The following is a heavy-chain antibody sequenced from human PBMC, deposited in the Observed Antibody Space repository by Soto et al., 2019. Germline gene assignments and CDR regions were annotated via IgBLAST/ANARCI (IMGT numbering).Heavy chain of an antibody. CDR3: ARRWGPTFDF. CDR1: GGSFSSYY. V-gene: IGHV4-59*01. J-gene: IGHJ4*02. D-gene: IGHD1-26*01. Sequence: SSETLSLTCAVQGGSFSSYYWSWIRQPPGKGLEWIGYIYYSGSTNYNPPLKSRVTISVDTSKNQFSLKLSSVTAADTAVYYCARRWGPTFDFWGQGTLVTVSS. CDR2: IYYSGST.